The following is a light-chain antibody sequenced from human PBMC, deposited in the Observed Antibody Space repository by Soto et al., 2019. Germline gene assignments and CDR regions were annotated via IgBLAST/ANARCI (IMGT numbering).Light chain of an antibody. CDR2: KAS. CDR3: QHYNSYSEA. Sequence: DIHLTQSPSTLSASVGDRVTITCRASQSIRNWLAWYQQKPGKAPELLIYKASRLETGVPLRFSGNESGTEFTLTISSLQPDDFATYYCQHYNSYSEAFGQGTKVDIK. CDR1: QSIRNW. J-gene: IGKJ1*01. V-gene: IGKV1-5*03.